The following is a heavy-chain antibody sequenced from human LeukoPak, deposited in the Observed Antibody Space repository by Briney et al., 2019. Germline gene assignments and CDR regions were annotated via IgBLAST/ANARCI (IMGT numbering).Heavy chain of an antibody. V-gene: IGHV3-48*04. CDR3: ARSMTRLGYCSSTSCPGNWFDP. CDR2: ISSSSSTI. J-gene: IGHJ5*02. D-gene: IGHD2-2*01. CDR1: GFTFSSYS. Sequence: GGSLRLSCAASGFTFSSYSMNWVRQAPGKGLEWVSYISSSSSTIYYADSVKGRFTISRNNAKNSLYLQMKSLRAEDTAVYYCARSMTRLGYCSSTSCPGNWFDPWGQGTLVTVSS.